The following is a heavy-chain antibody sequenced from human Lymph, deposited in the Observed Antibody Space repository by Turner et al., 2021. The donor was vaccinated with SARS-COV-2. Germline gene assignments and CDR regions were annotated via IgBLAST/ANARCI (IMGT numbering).Heavy chain of an antibody. CDR1: GFTFSSYN. CDR2: ISSRGSYI. J-gene: IGHJ4*02. CDR3: ARGKLGDVFDY. V-gene: IGHV3-21*01. D-gene: IGHD3-10*01. Sequence: EVQLVESGGGMVKPGGSLRLSCAATGFTFSSYNMNCVRQAPGKGLEWVSSISSRGSYIYSADSVKGRFTISRDNAKYSLYLQINSLSAGDTAVYYCARGKLGDVFDYWGQGILFTFSS.